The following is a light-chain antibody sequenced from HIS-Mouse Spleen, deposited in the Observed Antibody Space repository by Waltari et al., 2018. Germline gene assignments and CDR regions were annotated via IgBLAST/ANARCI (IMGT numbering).Light chain of an antibody. CDR3: YSTDSSGNHRV. J-gene: IGLJ2*01. CDR1: TFPKKT. CDR2: EDS. V-gene: IGLV3-10*01. Sequence: SYELIQPPSVPVSPGQTARITCSGDTFPKKTAYWYQQKSGQAPVLVIYEDSKRPSGIPERFSGSSSGTMATLTISGAQVEDEADYYCYSTDSSGNHRVFGGGTKLTVL.